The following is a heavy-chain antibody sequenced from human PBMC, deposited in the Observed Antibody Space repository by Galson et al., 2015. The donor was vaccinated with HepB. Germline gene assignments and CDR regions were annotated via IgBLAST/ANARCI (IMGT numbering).Heavy chain of an antibody. CDR3: ARDGGDIVVVVTASWRWFDP. J-gene: IGHJ5*02. D-gene: IGHD2-15*01. CDR1: GYTFTSYG. Sequence: SVKVSCKDSGYTFTSYGISWVRQAPGQGLEWMGCISAYNGNTNYAKKHHGRVTMTTDTSTSTAYMELRSLRSDDTAEYYCARDGGDIVVVVTASWRWFDPWGQGSLVAVSS. CDR2: ISAYNGNT. V-gene: IGHV1-18*04.